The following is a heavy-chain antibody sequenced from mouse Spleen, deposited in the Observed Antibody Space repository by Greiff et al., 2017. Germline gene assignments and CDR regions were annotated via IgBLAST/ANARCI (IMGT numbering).Heavy chain of an antibody. Sequence: EVKLQESGPGLVKPSQSLSLTCSVTGYSITSGYYWNWIRQFPGNKLEWMGYISYDGSNNYNPSLKNRISITRDTSKNQFFLKLNSVTTEDTATYYCARAGDYVAYWGQGTSVTVSS. D-gene: IGHD2-4*01. V-gene: IGHV3-6*01. J-gene: IGHJ4*01. CDR2: ISYDGSN. CDR3: ARAGDYVAY. CDR1: GYSITSGYY.